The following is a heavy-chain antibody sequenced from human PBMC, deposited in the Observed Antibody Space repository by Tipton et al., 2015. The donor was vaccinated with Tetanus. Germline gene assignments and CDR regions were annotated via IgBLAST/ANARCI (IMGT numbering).Heavy chain of an antibody. J-gene: IGHJ5*02. CDR3: ARGGDNLTFQRPTGRWFDP. CDR2: ISSRGRT. CDR1: GGSVSSGAYC. D-gene: IGHD1-1*01. V-gene: IGHV4-31*03. Sequence: TLSLTCTVSGGSVSSGAYCWSWIRQHPGKGLESIGCISSRGRTYYNPSLTSRVSISVDTSKNQFSLKLTSVTAADTAIYYCARGGDNLTFQRPTGRWFDPWGHGTLVTVSS.